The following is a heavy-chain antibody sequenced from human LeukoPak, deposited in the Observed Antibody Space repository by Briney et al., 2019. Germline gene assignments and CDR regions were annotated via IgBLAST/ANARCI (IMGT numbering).Heavy chain of an antibody. V-gene: IGHV3-23*01. CDR2: IAPNGGSR. Sequence: GGSLRLSCAVSGFTFSTSAMGWVRQIPGKGLEWVSAIAPNGGSREYRDSVKGRFTISRDNSKNTLFLQMDSLRDEDTALYYCAIRGISGTKYFQHWGQGTLVTVSS. CDR1: GFTFSTSA. D-gene: IGHD1-20*01. J-gene: IGHJ1*01. CDR3: AIRGISGTKYFQH.